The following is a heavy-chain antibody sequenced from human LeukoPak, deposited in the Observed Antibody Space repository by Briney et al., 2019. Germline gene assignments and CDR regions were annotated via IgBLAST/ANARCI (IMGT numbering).Heavy chain of an antibody. CDR1: GGSISRSSYY. Sequence: SETLSLTCTVSGGSISRSSYYWGWIRQPPGKGLEWIGSIYYSGSTYYNPSLKSRVTISVDTSKNQFSLKLSSVTAADTAVYYCARRSYDILTGYYNVDYWGQGTLVTVSS. V-gene: IGHV4-39*01. J-gene: IGHJ4*02. CDR2: IYYSGST. CDR3: ARRSYDILTGYYNVDY. D-gene: IGHD3-9*01.